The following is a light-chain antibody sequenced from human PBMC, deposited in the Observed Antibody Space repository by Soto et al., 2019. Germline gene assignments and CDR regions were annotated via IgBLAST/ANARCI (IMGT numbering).Light chain of an antibody. CDR3: QQYNSYSPYT. Sequence: DIQMTRSPSTLSASVGDRVTITCRASQTISSWLAWYQQKPGKAPKLLIYKASTLESGVPSRFSGGESGTEFTLTISSLQPDDFATYYCQQYNSYSPYTFGQGTKLEIK. CDR1: QTISSW. J-gene: IGKJ2*01. CDR2: KAS. V-gene: IGKV1-5*03.